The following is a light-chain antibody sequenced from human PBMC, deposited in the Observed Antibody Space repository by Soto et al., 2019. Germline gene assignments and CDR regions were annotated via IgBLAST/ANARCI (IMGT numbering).Light chain of an antibody. CDR2: GAS. V-gene: IGKV3-15*01. CDR3: QQYNHWSPIT. Sequence: EIAMTQSPATLSVSLGERATLSCRASQYISNNFAWYHQRPGQAPTLLLYGASTRATAVPARFSGGGSGTDFFLSISGLQSEDSAVYYCQQYNHWSPITFGQGTRLEIK. CDR1: QYISNN. J-gene: IGKJ5*01.